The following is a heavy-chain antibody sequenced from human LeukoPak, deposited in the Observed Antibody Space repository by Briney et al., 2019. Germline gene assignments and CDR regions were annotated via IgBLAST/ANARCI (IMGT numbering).Heavy chain of an antibody. D-gene: IGHD6-19*01. Sequence: SQTLSLTCTVSGGSISSGYYWGWIRQPPGKGLEWIGSIYHSGSTYYNPSLKSRVTISVDTSKNQFSLKLSSVTAADTAVYYCARHLIRRDYSSGWSQSRYYYYYMDVWGKGTTVTISS. V-gene: IGHV4-38-2*02. J-gene: IGHJ6*03. CDR2: IYHSGST. CDR1: GGSISSGYY. CDR3: ARHLIRRDYSSGWSQSRYYYYYMDV.